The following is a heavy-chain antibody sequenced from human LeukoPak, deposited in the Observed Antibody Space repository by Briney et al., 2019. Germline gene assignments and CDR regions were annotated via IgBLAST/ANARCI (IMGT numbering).Heavy chain of an antibody. D-gene: IGHD3-3*01. J-gene: IGHJ5*02. CDR2: ISAYNGNT. CDR3: AVTIFGVVIPFDP. CDR1: GYTFTSYG. Sequence: ASVKVSRKASGYTFTSYGISWVRQAPGQGLEWMGWISAYNGNTNYAQKLQGRVTMTTDTSTSTAYMELRSLRSDDTAVYYCAVTIFGVVIPFDPWGQGTLVTVSS. V-gene: IGHV1-18*01.